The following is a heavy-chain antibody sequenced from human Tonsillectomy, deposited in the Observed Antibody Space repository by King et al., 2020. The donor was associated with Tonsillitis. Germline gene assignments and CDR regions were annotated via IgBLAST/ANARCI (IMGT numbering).Heavy chain of an antibody. CDR1: GFTFSNYG. CDR2: ISNEGTNK. CDR3: AKARWSGYDLDYYYGMDV. V-gene: IGHV3-30*18. J-gene: IGHJ6*02. Sequence: VQLVESGGGVVQPGRSLRLSCAASGFTFSNYGIHWVRRAPGKGLEWIAVISNEGTNKYYADSVKGRFTISRDNSRNTLYLQMNSLRGEDTAMYYCAKARWSGYDLDYYYGMDVWGQGTTVTVSS. D-gene: IGHD5-12*01.